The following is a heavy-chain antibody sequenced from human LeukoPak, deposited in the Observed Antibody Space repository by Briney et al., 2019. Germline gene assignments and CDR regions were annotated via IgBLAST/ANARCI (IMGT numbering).Heavy chain of an antibody. CDR2: INHSGST. J-gene: IGHJ4*02. CDR1: GGSFSGYY. D-gene: IGHD6-13*01. V-gene: IGHV4-34*01. Sequence: SETLSLTCAVYGGSFSGYYWSWIRQPPGKGLEWIGEINHSGSTNYNPSLKSRVTISVDTSKNQFSPKLSSVTAADTAVYYCARGLRYSRQMDYWGQGTLVTVSS. CDR3: ARGLRYSRQMDY.